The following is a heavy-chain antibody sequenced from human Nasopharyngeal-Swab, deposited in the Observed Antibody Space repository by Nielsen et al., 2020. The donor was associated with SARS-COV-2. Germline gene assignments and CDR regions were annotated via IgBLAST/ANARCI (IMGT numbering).Heavy chain of an antibody. D-gene: IGHD3-16*02. CDR3: ASSFQYVWGSYRLDY. V-gene: IGHV4-59*01. CDR2: IYYSGST. CDR1: GGSISSYY. J-gene: IGHJ4*02. Sequence: SETLSRTCTVTGGSISSYYWSWIRQPPGKGLEWIGYIYYSGSTNYNHSLKSRVTISVDTSKNQFSLKLSSVTAADTAVYYCASSFQYVWGSYRLDYWGQGTLVTVSS.